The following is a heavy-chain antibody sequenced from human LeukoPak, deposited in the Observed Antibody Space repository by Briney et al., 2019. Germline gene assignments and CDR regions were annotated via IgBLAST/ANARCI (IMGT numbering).Heavy chain of an antibody. J-gene: IGHJ6*02. Sequence: GGSLRLSCTASGFTFGDYAMSWVRQAPGKGLEWVGFIRSKAYGGTTEYAASVKGRFTISRDDSKSIAYLQMNSLKTEDTAVYYCTSGEPIRYFDWLLPWDYGMDVWGQGTTVTVSS. V-gene: IGHV3-49*04. CDR1: GFTFGDYA. D-gene: IGHD3-9*01. CDR3: TSGEPIRYFDWLLPWDYGMDV. CDR2: IRSKAYGGTT.